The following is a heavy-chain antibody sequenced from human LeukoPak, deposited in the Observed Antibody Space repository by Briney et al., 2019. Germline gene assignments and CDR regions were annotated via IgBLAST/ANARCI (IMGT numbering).Heavy chain of an antibody. J-gene: IGHJ4*02. V-gene: IGHV3-23*01. CDR1: GFTFSSYA. CDR2: ISGSGGST. CDR3: AKCHYYDSSGYFNVEQNFDY. Sequence: GGSLRLSCAASGFTFSSYAMSWVRQAPGKGLEWVSAISGSGGSTYYADSVKGRFTISRDDSKNTLYLQMNSLRAEDTAVYYCAKCHYYDSSGYFNVEQNFDYWGQGTLVTVSS. D-gene: IGHD3-22*01.